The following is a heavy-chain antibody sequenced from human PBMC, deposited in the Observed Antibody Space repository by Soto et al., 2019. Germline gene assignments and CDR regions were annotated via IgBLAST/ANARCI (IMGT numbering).Heavy chain of an antibody. J-gene: IGHJ4*02. CDR3: ARHGYNYGGGYFDS. CDR2: IYSGGST. CDR1: GVTVSSNY. V-gene: IGHV3-66*04. Sequence: EVQLVESGGGLVQPGGSLRLSCAASGVTVSSNYMSWVRQAPGKGLEWVSVIYSGGSTYYADSVKGRFTISRDNSKNTRYLQMNSLRAEDTAVYYCARHGYNYGGGYFDSWGQGTLVTVS. D-gene: IGHD5-18*01.